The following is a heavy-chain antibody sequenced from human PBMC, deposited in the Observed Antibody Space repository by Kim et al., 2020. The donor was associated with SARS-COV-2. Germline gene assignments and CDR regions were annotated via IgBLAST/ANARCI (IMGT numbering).Heavy chain of an antibody. V-gene: IGHV3-21*01. CDR1: KFTFSSYD. D-gene: IGHD3-10*01. Sequence: GGSLRLSCAASKFTFSSYDMNWVRQAPGKGLEWVSSISGSGGGIYYADSVKGRFTISRDNAKNSVYLQMNSLRAEDTAVYYCARDLTSTRGVWGQGTTGT. J-gene: IGHJ6*02. CDR2: ISGSGGGI. CDR3: ARDLTSTRGV.